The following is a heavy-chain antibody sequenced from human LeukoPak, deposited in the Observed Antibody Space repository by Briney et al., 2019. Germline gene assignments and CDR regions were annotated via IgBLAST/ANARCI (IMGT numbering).Heavy chain of an antibody. CDR2: ISYSGNT. D-gene: IGHD3-22*01. CDR3: ARLTHSYYSDTSGYYPYYYMDV. V-gene: IGHV4-39*02. CDR1: AGSISSGDYY. J-gene: IGHJ6*03. Sequence: SETLSLTCTVSAGSISSGDYYWGWIRQSPGKGLEWIGRISYSGNTYYNPSLKSRVTISVDTSKNHFSLRLSSVTAADTAVYYCARLTHSYYSDTSGYYPYYYMDVWGKGTRVTVSS.